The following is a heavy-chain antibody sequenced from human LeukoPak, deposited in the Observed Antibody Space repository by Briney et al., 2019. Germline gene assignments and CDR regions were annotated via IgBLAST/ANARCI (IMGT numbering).Heavy chain of an antibody. J-gene: IGHJ6*02. Sequence: PGGSLRLSCAASGFTFSSYCMNWVRQAPGKGLEWVSSISSSSSYIYYADSVKGRFTISRDNAKNSLYLQMNSLRAEDTAVYYCARENITMIVEYGMDVWGQGTTVTVSS. D-gene: IGHD3-22*01. CDR1: GFTFSSYC. CDR2: ISSSSSYI. V-gene: IGHV3-21*01. CDR3: ARENITMIVEYGMDV.